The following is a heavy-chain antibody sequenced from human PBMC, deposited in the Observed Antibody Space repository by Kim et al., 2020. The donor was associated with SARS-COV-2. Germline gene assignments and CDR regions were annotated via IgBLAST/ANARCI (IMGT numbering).Heavy chain of an antibody. CDR3: VKDLGSSGRGRDFVY. V-gene: IGHV3-64D*09. D-gene: IGHD1-1*01. CDR2: ITTNGGSP. Sequence: GGSLRLSCSASGFTFSSYAMHWVRQAPGKGLEYVSGITTNGGSPYYADSVKGRFTISRDNSKNTLYLQMSSLRAEDTAVYYCVKDLGSSGRGRDFVYWGQGTLVTVSS. J-gene: IGHJ4*02. CDR1: GFTFSSYA.